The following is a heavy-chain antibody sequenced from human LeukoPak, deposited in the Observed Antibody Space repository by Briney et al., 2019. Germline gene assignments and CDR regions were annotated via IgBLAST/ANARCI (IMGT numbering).Heavy chain of an antibody. Sequence: GASVKVSCKASGYTFTSYDINWVRQAPGQGLEWMGRMNPNSGNTGYAQKFQGRVTMTRNSSISTAYMELSSLRSEDTAVYYCARASLYYDFWSGYLRPGHWFDPWGQGTLVTVSS. J-gene: IGHJ5*02. CDR1: GYTFTSYD. CDR2: MNPNSGNT. V-gene: IGHV1-8*01. CDR3: ARASLYYDFWSGYLRPGHWFDP. D-gene: IGHD3-3*01.